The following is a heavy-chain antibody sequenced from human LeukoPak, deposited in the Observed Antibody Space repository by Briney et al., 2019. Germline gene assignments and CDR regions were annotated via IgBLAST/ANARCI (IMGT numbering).Heavy chain of an antibody. D-gene: IGHD3-10*01. CDR2: INHSGST. Sequence: SETLSLTCAVYGGSFSGYYWSWIRQPPGKGLEWIGEINHSGSTNYNPSLKSRVTISVDTSKNQFSLKLSSVTAADTAVYYCARVIFVYYGSGSYYKGTGFDPWGQGTLVTVSS. CDR3: ARVIFVYYGSGSYYKGTGFDP. V-gene: IGHV4-34*01. J-gene: IGHJ5*02. CDR1: GGSFSGYY.